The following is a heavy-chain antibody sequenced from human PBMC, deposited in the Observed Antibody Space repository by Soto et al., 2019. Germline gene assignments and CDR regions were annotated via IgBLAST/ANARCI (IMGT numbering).Heavy chain of an antibody. V-gene: IGHV3-33*01. CDR2: IWYDGSNK. Sequence: VQLVESGGGVVQPGRSLRLSCAASGFTFSSYGMHWVRQAPGKGLEWVAVIWYDGSNKYYADSVKGRFTISRDNSKNTLYLQMNSLRAEDTAVYYCARDMGSCSGGSCLDYYGMDVWGQGTTVTVSS. D-gene: IGHD2-15*01. CDR1: GFTFSSYG. J-gene: IGHJ6*02. CDR3: ARDMGSCSGGSCLDYYGMDV.